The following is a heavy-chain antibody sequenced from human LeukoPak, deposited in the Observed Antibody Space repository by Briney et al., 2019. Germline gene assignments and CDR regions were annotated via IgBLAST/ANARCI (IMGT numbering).Heavy chain of an antibody. V-gene: IGHV1-2*02. D-gene: IGHD6-19*01. CDR2: INPNTGGT. CDR3: ARGKQWLFLHSETDY. CDR1: GYTFTGYY. Sequence: GASVKVSCKSSGYTFTGYYLHWVRQAPGQGLEWMGWINPNTGGTNYAQKFQGRVTMTRDTSISTAYMELSRLRSDDTAVYYCARGKQWLFLHSETDYWGQGTLVTVSS. J-gene: IGHJ4*02.